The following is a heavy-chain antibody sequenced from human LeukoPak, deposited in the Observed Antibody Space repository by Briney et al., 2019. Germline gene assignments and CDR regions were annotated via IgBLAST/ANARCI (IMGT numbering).Heavy chain of an antibody. CDR1: GGTSSSYA. D-gene: IGHD2-2*01. V-gene: IGHV1-69*05. Sequence: SVKVSCKASGGTSSSYAISWVRQAPGQGLEWMGGIIPIFGTANYAQKFQGRVTITTDESTSTAYMELSSLRSEDTAVYYCARASVVVPAAAESYYYYYMDVWGKGTTVTVSS. CDR3: ARASVVVPAAAESYYYYYMDV. J-gene: IGHJ6*03. CDR2: IIPIFGTA.